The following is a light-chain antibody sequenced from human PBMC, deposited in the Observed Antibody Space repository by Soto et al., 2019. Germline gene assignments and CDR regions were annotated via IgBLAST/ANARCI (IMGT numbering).Light chain of an antibody. J-gene: IGKJ5*01. CDR1: QSVTTF. Sequence: EIVLTQSPATMSLSPGDRATLSCRASQSVTTFLAWYQQKPGQAPRLLLFDASDRAAGIPARFSSSGCATDFTPTTITIEPEDVAVYYCEQRNNWPPSITCGKGTRLEIK. V-gene: IGKV3-11*01. CDR3: EQRNNWPPSIT. CDR2: DAS.